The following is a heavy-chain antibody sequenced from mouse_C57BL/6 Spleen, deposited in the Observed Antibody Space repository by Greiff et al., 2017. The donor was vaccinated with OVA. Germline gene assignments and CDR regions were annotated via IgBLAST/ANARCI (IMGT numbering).Heavy chain of an antibody. CDR3: ARLGSGNYYAMDY. CDR2: IYPGGGYT. D-gene: IGHD1-1*01. J-gene: IGHJ4*01. Sequence: QVQLQQSGAELVRPGTSVKMSCKASGYTFTNYWIGWAKQRPGHGLEWIGDIYPGGGYTNYNEKFKGKATLTADKSSSTAYIQFSSLTSEDSSIYYCARLGSGNYYAMDYWGQGTSVTVSS. V-gene: IGHV1-63*01. CDR1: GYTFTNYW.